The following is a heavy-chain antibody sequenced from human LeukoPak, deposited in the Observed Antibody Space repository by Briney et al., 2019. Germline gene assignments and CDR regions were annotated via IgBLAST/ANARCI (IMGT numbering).Heavy chain of an antibody. D-gene: IGHD2-8*01. Sequence: PSETLSLTCSVWGGSMRRYSRSWIRLPPGKGLEWIGYIYYSGSTNYNPSLKSRVTISVDTSKNQFSLKLSSVTAADTAVYFCARTAVSSTNAHFDYWGQGTLVTVSS. V-gene: IGHV4-59*01. CDR2: IYYSGST. CDR3: ARTAVSSTNAHFDY. J-gene: IGHJ4*02. CDR1: GGSMRRYS.